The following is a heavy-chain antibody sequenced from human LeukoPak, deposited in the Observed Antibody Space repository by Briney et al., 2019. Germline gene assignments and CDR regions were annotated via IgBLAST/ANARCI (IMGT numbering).Heavy chain of an antibody. D-gene: IGHD3-22*01. Sequence: TGGSLRLSCAASGFTFSNYGMHWVRQTPGKGLEWVSFIRYDGRNKNYADSVKGRFTISRDNSKNTLYLQMNSLRAEDTAVYYCVKGLRNHGSSGCDFDDWGQGILVTVSS. CDR1: GFTFSNYG. V-gene: IGHV3-30*02. CDR2: IRYDGRNK. J-gene: IGHJ4*02. CDR3: VKGLRNHGSSGCDFDD.